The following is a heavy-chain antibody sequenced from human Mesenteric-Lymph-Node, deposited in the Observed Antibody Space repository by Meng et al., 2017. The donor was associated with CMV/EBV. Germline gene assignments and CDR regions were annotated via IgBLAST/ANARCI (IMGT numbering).Heavy chain of an antibody. D-gene: IGHD2-15*01. CDR3: ARDGYCSGGSCYSWFDP. Sequence: ASVKVSCKASGYTFTGYYIHWVRQAPGQGLEWMGWINPNSGGTNYAHKFQGRVTMTRDTSISTAYMELSRLRSDDTAVYYCARDGYCSGGSCYSWFDPWGQGTLVTVSS. CDR2: INPNSGGT. V-gene: IGHV1-2*07. J-gene: IGHJ5*02. CDR1: GYTFTGYY.